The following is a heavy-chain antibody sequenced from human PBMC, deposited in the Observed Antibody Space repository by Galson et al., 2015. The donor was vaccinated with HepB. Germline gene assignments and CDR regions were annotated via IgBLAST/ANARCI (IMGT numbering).Heavy chain of an antibody. CDR2: MNPNSGNT. D-gene: IGHD2-2*02. CDR1: VYTFTSYD. V-gene: IGHV1-8*01. CDR3: ARSVVHCSSTSCYTLNYFDY. Sequence: SVKVSCKASVYTFTSYDINWVRQATGQGLEWMGWMNPNSGNTGYAQKFQGRVTMTKNTSISTAYMELSSLRSEDTAVYYCARSVVHCSSTSCYTLNYFDYWGQGTLVTVSS. J-gene: IGHJ4*02.